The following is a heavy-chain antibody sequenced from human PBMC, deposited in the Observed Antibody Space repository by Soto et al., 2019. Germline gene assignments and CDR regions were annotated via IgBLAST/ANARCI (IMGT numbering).Heavy chain of an antibody. Sequence: SETLSLTCTVSGGSISNYYWSWIRQPPGKGLEWIGYIYYSGSTNYNPSLKSRVTISVDTSKNQFSLKLSSVTAADTAVYYCARAWGSGSYPLLVDYWGQGTLVTVSS. J-gene: IGHJ4*02. D-gene: IGHD1-26*01. V-gene: IGHV4-59*01. CDR3: ARAWGSGSYPLLVDY. CDR2: IYYSGST. CDR1: GGSISNYY.